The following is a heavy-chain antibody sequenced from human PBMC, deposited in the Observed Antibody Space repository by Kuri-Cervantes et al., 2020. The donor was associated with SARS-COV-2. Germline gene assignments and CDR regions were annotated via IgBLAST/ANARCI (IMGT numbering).Heavy chain of an antibody. CDR3: ARDPREYYYDSSGTIRAEESYFDY. CDR1: GNTLTELP. D-gene: IGHD3-22*01. Sequence: ASVKVSCKVSGNTLTELPLHWVRQAPGKGLEWMGGFDPEQREIIYAQKFQGRVSMTEGTSTDTAYMELSRLRSDDTAVYYCARDPREYYYDSSGTIRAEESYFDYWGQGTLVTVSS. CDR2: FDPEQREI. V-gene: IGHV1-24*01. J-gene: IGHJ4*02.